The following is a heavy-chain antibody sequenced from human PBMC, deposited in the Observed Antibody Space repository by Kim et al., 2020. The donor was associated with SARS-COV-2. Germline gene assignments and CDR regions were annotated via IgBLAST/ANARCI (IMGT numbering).Heavy chain of an antibody. V-gene: IGHV3-11*04. CDR1: GFTFSDSY. J-gene: IGHJ5*02. CDR2: ISNSGINI. Sequence: GGSLRLSCAASGFTFSDSYMSWIRQAPGKGPEWLSYISNSGINIFYADSVKGRFTISRDNAKNSLFLQMNSLRVEDTAVYYCARDRGLVMGALGGWFDPWGQGTVVTVSS. CDR3: ARDRGLVMGALGGWFDP. D-gene: IGHD1-26*01.